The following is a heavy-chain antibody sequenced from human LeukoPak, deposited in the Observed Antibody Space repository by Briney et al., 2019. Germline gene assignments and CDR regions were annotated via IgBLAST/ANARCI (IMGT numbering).Heavy chain of an antibody. Sequence: GGSLRLSCAASEFSVGSNYMTWVRQAPGKGLEWVSLIYSGGSTYYADSVKGRFTISRDNSKNTLYLQMNSLRAEDTAVYYCARHMSQSIAAAETWGLGTLVTVSS. CDR2: IYSGGST. J-gene: IGHJ5*02. CDR3: ARHMSQSIAAAET. CDR1: EFSVGSNY. D-gene: IGHD6-13*01. V-gene: IGHV3-66*04.